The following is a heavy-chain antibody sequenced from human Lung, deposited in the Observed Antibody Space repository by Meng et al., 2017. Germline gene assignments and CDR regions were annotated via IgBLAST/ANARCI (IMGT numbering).Heavy chain of an antibody. D-gene: IGHD1-7*01. CDR2: ISSSSSYI. J-gene: IGHJ4*02. CDR1: GFSFSSYS. V-gene: IGHV3-21*01. CDR3: ARERGTSDY. Sequence: EVQWVESGGGLVKPVGSLRRSCSASGFSFSSYSMNWVRQAPGKGLEWVSSISSSSSYIYYADSVKGRFTISRDNAKNSLYLQMNSLRAEDTAVYYCARERGTSDYWGQGTLVTVSS.